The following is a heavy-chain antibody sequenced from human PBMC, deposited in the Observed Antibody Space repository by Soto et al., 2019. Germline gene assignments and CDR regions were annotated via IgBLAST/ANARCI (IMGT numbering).Heavy chain of an antibody. J-gene: IGHJ6*02. CDR1: GFTFNTYT. CDR2: ISSSSKDK. D-gene: IGHD3-16*01. Sequence: PGGSLRLSCAASGFTFNTYTVNWVRQAPGKGLECVASISSSSKDKFYADSVKARFTISRDNAKSSVYLQMSSLGAGDTGLYYCERGCWGGHGIHVWCQATTVSV. CDR3: ERGCWGGHGIHV. V-gene: IGHV3-21*04.